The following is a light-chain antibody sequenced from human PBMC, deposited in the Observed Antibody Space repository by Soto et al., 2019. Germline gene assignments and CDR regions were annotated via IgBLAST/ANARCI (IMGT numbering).Light chain of an antibody. J-gene: IGLJ1*01. CDR1: SSNIGAGYD. Sequence: QSVLTQPPSVSGAPGQRVTISCTGSSSNIGAGYDVHWYQQLPGTVPKLLIYGNSNRPSGVPDRFSGSKSGTSASLAITGLQSEDEADYYFQSYYRILSYVFGTGTKLTVL. CDR3: QSYYRILSYV. V-gene: IGLV1-40*01. CDR2: GNS.